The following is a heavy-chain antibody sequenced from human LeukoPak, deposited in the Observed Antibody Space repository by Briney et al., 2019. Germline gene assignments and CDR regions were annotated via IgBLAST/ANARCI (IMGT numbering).Heavy chain of an antibody. D-gene: IGHD3-10*01. CDR2: INNGSGTT. V-gene: IGHV3-23*01. CDR1: GFIFSSAV. CDR3: AKGSAGAGSYRPFDY. Sequence: PGGSLRLSCAASGFIFSSAVMSWVRQAPGKELEWVSAINNGSGTTYAESVKGRFTISRDNSRNTLYLQMNTLRAEDTAVYYCAKGSAGAGSYRPFDYWGQGTLVTVSS. J-gene: IGHJ4*02.